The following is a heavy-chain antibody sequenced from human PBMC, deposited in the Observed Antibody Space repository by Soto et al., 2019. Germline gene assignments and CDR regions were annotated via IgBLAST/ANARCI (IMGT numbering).Heavy chain of an antibody. CDR2: ISAYNGNT. CDR1: GYTFTSYG. J-gene: IGHJ6*02. V-gene: IGHV1-18*01. D-gene: IGHD3-3*01. CDR3: ARDLGDSITIFGVVISYYYGMAV. Sequence: ASVKVSCKASGYTFTSYGISWVRQAPGQGLEWMGWISAYNGNTNYAQKLQGRVTMTTDTSTSTAYMELRSLRSEDTAVYYCARDLGDSITIFGVVISYYYGMAVWGQGTTVTVTS.